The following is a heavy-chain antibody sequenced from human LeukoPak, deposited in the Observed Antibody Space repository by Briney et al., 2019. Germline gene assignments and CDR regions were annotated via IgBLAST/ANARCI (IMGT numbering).Heavy chain of an antibody. CDR2: AYYGSKWYS. CDR3: ARDPSAGIVGAPYFDY. V-gene: IGHV6-1*01. J-gene: IGHJ4*02. D-gene: IGHD1-26*01. CDR1: GDSVSNNSVA. Sequence: SQTLSLTCAISGDSVSNNSVAWNWIRQSPSRGLEWLGRAYYGSKWYSDYAVSVKSRITIKPDTSKNQFSLQLNSVTPEDTAVYYCARDPSAGIVGAPYFDYWGQGTLVTVSS.